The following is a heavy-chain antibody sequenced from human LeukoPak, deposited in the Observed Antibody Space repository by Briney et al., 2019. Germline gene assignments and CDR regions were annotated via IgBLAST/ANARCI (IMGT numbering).Heavy chain of an antibody. CDR2: ISYSGST. D-gene: IGHD1-7*01. Sequence: SETLSLTCTVSGGSISSSSYYWGWIRQPPGKGLEWIGSISYSGSTYYNPSLKSRVTISVDTSKNQFSLKLSSVTAADAAVFYCASQVNWNYLEYYYYYMDVWGKGTTVTVSS. CDR3: ASQVNWNYLEYYYYYMDV. J-gene: IGHJ6*03. V-gene: IGHV4-39*01. CDR1: GGSISSSSYY.